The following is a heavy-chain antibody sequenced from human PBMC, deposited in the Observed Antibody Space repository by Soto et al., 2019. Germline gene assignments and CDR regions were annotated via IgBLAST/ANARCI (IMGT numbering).Heavy chain of an antibody. Sequence: GGSLTLSCAASGFTFSSYDMHWVRQATGKGLEWVSAIGTAGDTYYPGSVKGRFTISRENAKNSLYLQMNSLRAEDTAVYYCARGAKTPDVLRFSGAVWFLNWFDPWGQGTLVTVSS. V-gene: IGHV3-13*01. CDR3: ARGAKTPDVLRFSGAVWFLNWFDP. J-gene: IGHJ5*02. CDR2: IGTAGDT. D-gene: IGHD3-3*01. CDR1: GFTFSSYD.